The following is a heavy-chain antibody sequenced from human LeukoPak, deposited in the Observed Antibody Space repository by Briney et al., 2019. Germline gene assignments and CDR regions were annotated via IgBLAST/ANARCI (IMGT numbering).Heavy chain of an antibody. CDR3: ATSSPRNYFDH. Sequence: GGSLRLSCAASGFIFSTYGLHWVRQSPGWGLEWVAVIWYDGSQKYYADSVKGRFTISRDDSKNTIYLQMDSLRAEDTAVYYCATSSPRNYFDHWGQGTLVTVSS. CDR2: IWYDGSQK. CDR1: GFIFSTYG. J-gene: IGHJ4*02. D-gene: IGHD1-14*01. V-gene: IGHV3-33*01.